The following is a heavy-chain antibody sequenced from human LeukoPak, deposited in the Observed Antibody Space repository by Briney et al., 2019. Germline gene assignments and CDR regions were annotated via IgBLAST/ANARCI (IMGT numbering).Heavy chain of an antibody. CDR2: IYYSGST. D-gene: IGHD4-11*01. CDR3: ARGLLQYSNYVGY. J-gene: IGHJ4*02. Sequence: SETLSLTCTVSGGSISSSSYYWGWIRQPPGKGLEWIGSIYYSGSTYYNPSLKSRVTISVDTSKNQFSLKLSSVTAADTAVYYCARGLLQYSNYVGYWGQGTLVTVSS. CDR1: GGSISSSSYY. V-gene: IGHV4-39*07.